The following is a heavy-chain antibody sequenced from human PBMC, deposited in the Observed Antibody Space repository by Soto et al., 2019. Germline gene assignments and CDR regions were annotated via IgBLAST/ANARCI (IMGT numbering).Heavy chain of an antibody. D-gene: IGHD1-1*01. CDR3: ARDPGWNDVYYAFDI. V-gene: IGHV3-33*01. CDR1: GFTFSSYG. Sequence: GGSLRLSCAASGFTFSSYGMHWVRQAPGKGLEWVAVIWYDGSNKYYADSVKGRFTISRDNSKNTLYLQMNSLRAEDTAVYYCARDPGWNDVYYAFDIWGQGTMVTVSS. J-gene: IGHJ3*02. CDR2: IWYDGSNK.